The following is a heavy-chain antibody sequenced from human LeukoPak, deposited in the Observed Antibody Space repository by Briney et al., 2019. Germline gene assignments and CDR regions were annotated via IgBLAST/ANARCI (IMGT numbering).Heavy chain of an antibody. CDR1: GASFSGYY. J-gene: IGHJ4*02. CDR3: ARGGDSSGYSDY. V-gene: IGHV4-34*01. CDR2: INHSGST. Sequence: SETLSLTCAVYGASFSGYYSSWIRQPPGKGLEWIWEINHSGSTTYNPSLKSGVTISVDTSKNQISLKLSSVTTADTAVSYCARGGDSSGYSDYWGQGTLVTVSS. D-gene: IGHD3-22*01.